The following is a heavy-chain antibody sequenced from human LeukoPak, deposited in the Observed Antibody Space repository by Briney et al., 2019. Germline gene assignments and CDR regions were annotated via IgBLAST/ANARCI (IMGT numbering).Heavy chain of an antibody. D-gene: IGHD3-3*01. CDR1: GFAFNYYW. CDR3: ARGGRSIFGVADY. V-gene: IGHV3-7*04. J-gene: IGHJ4*02. CDR2: IKEDGSEK. Sequence: GGSLRLSCAASGFAFNYYWMTWVRQAPGKGLEWVANIKEDGSEKYYVDSVQGRFSISRDNAKNSMYLQMNSLRAEDTAVYYCARGGRSIFGVADYWGQGTLVTVSS.